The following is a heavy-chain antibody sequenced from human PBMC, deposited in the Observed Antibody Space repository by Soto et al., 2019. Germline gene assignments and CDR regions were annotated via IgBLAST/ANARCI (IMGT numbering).Heavy chain of an antibody. CDR3: ARPYYDFWSGSPWGYYYYYGMDV. CDR1: GGSISSSSYY. V-gene: IGHV4-39*01. Sequence: SETLSLTCTVSGGSISSSSYYWGWIRQPPGKELEWIGSIYYSGSTYYNPSLKSRVTISVDTSKNQFSLKLSSVTAADTAVYYCARPYYDFWSGSPWGYYYYYGMDVWGQGTTVTVSS. CDR2: IYYSGST. J-gene: IGHJ6*02. D-gene: IGHD3-3*01.